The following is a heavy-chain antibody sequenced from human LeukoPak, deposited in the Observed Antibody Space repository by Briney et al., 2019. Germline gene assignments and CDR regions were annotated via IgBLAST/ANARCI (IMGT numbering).Heavy chain of an antibody. CDR3: ARGTSGSGWVGNIYYFDS. CDR1: GAAIDYYY. D-gene: IGHD6-19*01. V-gene: IGHV4-59*01. CDR2: IDYSGNTGTT. J-gene: IGHJ4*02. Sequence: PSETLSLTCTISGAAIDYYYCSWIRRPPGQGLEGMGCIDYSGNTGTTNYNPSLKRRVSISLDTSKNQISLNLTSLTATDTAVYYSARGTSGSGWVGNIYYFDSWGQGTLVAVSS.